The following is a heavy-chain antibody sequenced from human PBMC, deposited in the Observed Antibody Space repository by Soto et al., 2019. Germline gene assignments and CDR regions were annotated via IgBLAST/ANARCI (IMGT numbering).Heavy chain of an antibody. CDR3: ARELIVVVPAAISHYYYGMDV. CDR2: ISAYNGNT. D-gene: IGHD2-2*01. Sequence: VASVKVSCKASGYTFTSYGISWVRQAPGQGLEWMGWISAYNGNTNYAQKLQGRVTMTTDTSTSTAYMELRSLRSDDTAVYYCARELIVVVPAAISHYYYGMDVWGQGTTVTVYS. J-gene: IGHJ6*02. V-gene: IGHV1-18*01. CDR1: GYTFTSYG.